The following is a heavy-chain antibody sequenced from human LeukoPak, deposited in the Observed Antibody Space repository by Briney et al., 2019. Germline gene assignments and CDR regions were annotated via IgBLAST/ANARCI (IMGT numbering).Heavy chain of an antibody. D-gene: IGHD2-2*01. CDR2: ISSSGSSI. V-gene: IGHV3-48*03. CDR1: GFTFSSYE. Sequence: GGPLRLSCAASGFTFSSYEMNWVRQAPGKGLEWVSYISSSGSSIYYAGSVKGRFTISRDNAKNSLYLQMNSLRAEDTAVYYCARKYCSTTSCLFDYWGQGTLVAVSS. CDR3: ARKYCSTTSCLFDY. J-gene: IGHJ4*02.